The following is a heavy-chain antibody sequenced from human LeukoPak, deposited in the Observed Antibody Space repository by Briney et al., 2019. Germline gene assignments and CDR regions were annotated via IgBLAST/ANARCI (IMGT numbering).Heavy chain of an antibody. V-gene: IGHV3-74*01. J-gene: IGHJ4*02. CDR2: IGGEGTGT. CDR3: VRVHNFLIAS. Sequence: PGGSLRLSCAASGFSFSDYSMQWVRQAPGQGLVWVSRIGGEGTGTNYADSVKGRFTISRDNAKNPLYLQMNSLRAEDTAMYYCVRVHNFLIASWGQGALVTVSS. CDR1: GFSFSDYS. D-gene: IGHD2/OR15-2a*01.